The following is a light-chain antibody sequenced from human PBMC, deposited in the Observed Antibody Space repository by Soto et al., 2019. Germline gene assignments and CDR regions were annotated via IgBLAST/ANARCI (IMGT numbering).Light chain of an antibody. CDR1: QSVSSY. J-gene: IGKJ2*01. CDR2: DAS. CDR3: QQRSNRPYT. V-gene: IGKV3-11*01. Sequence: EIVLTQSPATLSLSPGERATLSCRASQSVSSYLAWHQQKPGQAPRLLIYDASNRATGIPARFSGSGSGTDFTLTISSLEPEDFAVYYCQQRSNRPYTFGQGTKLEIK.